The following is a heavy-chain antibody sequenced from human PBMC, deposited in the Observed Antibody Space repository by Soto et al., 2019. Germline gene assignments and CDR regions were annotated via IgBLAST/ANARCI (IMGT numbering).Heavy chain of an antibody. CDR1: GFTFDDYA. V-gene: IGHV3-9*01. CDR3: AKVGPHDVDIVATTDPSAYYFDY. D-gene: IGHD5-12*01. J-gene: IGHJ4*02. Sequence: GGSLRLSCAASGFTFDDYAMHWVRQAPGKGLEWVSGISWNSGSIGYADSVKGRFTISRDNAKNSLYLQMNSLRAEDTALYYCAKVGPHDVDIVATTDPSAYYFDYWGQGTLVTVSS. CDR2: ISWNSGSI.